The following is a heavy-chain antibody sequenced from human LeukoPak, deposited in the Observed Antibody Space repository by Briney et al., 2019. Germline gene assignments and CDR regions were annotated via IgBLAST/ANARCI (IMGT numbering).Heavy chain of an antibody. Sequence: PGGSLRLSCAASGFAVSSAYMSWVRQAPGKGLEWVSVIYSSGGTNYADSVRGRFTISRDISKNTLYLQMNSLRAEDTAVYYCARDGYTGWHHDHWGQGTLVTVSS. CDR2: IYSSGGT. V-gene: IGHV3-53*01. CDR3: ARDGYTGWHHDH. CDR1: GFAVSSAY. D-gene: IGHD6-19*01. J-gene: IGHJ4*02.